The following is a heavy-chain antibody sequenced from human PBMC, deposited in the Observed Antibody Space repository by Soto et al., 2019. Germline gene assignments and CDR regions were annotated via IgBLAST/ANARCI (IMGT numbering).Heavy chain of an antibody. CDR1: AFTFSTYA. V-gene: IGHV3-30-3*01. J-gene: IGHJ4*02. CDR2: ISYDGSNK. Sequence: ESGGGVVQPGRSLRLSCAASAFTFSTYAMHWVRQAPGKGLEWVALISYDGSNKYYADSVKGRFTISRDNSKNTLYLQMNSLRTEDTAEYHCARDQSSSWFNYFDYWGQGTLVTVSS. CDR3: ARDQSSSWFNYFDY. D-gene: IGHD6-13*01.